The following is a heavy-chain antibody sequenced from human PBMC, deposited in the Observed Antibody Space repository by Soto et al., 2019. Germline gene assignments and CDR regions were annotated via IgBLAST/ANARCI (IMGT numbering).Heavy chain of an antibody. J-gene: IGHJ5*02. CDR2: INPNSGGT. CDR3: ARRDIVVVPVPGWFDP. V-gene: IGHV1-2*04. D-gene: IGHD2-2*01. Sequence: ASVKVSCKASGYTFTGYYMHWVRQAPGQGLEWMGWINPNSGGTNYAQKFQGWVTMTRDTSISTAYMELSRLRSDDTAVYYCARRDIVVVPVPGWFDPWGQGTPVTVSS. CDR1: GYTFTGYY.